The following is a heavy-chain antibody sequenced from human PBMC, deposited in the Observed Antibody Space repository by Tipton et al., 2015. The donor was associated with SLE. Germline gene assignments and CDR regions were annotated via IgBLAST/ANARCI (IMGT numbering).Heavy chain of an antibody. J-gene: IGHJ4*02. CDR1: GGSISSGSYY. V-gene: IGHV4-61*02. D-gene: IGHD1-14*01. CDR3: ARQGTTRSPFDY. CDR2: FYTSGST. Sequence: TLSLTCTVSGGSISSGSYYWSWIRQPAGKGLEWIGRFYTSGSTNYNPSLKSRVTISVDTSKNQFSLKLNSVTAGDTAVYYCARQGTTRSPFDYWGQGTLVTVSS.